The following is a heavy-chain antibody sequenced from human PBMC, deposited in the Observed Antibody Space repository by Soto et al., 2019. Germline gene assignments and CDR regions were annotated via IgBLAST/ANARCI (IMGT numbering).Heavy chain of an antibody. CDR2: ISAYNGNT. V-gene: IGHV1-18*01. J-gene: IGHJ6*02. Sequence: QVQLGQSGGEVKKPGDSVKVSCKASVYTFTTYDLRWVRQAPGQVLEWMGWISAYNGNTNYAQNLQGRVTMTTDTSTRTAYMELRSLRSDDTAGYYCARVKCYYYHMDVWGQGTTVTVSS. CDR3: ARVKCYYYHMDV. CDR1: VYTFTTYD.